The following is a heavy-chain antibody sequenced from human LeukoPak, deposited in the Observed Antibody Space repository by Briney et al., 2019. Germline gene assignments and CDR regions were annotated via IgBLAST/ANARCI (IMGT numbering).Heavy chain of an antibody. CDR1: GGSFSGCY. V-gene: IGHV4-34*01. CDR2: INDSGGT. Sequence: PSETLSLTCAVYGGSFSGCYWSWICQPPGKRLEWIGEINDSGGTNYNPYLKSRVTISLDTPKNQFSLKLTSMTAADTAVYYCARAPYLSSGSWGQGILVAVSS. J-gene: IGHJ3*01. CDR3: ARAPYLSSGS. D-gene: IGHD3-22*01.